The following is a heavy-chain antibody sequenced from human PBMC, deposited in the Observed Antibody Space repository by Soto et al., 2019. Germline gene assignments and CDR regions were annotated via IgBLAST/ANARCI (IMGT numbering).Heavy chain of an antibody. V-gene: IGHV2-5*01. D-gene: IGHD2-15*01. J-gene: IGHJ5*02. CDR1: GFSVNTHGVG. CDR2: IYWNDDK. CDR3: AHRPAQHQLISEWIDP. Sequence: QITLKESGPTLVKPTQTLTLTCSISGFSVNTHGVGVGWIRQPPGKALEWLALIYWNDDKRYSPPLKSRLTITQDTSKNPVVLTMTNMDPVDTGTYYCAHRPAQHQLISEWIDPWGQGTLVTVSS.